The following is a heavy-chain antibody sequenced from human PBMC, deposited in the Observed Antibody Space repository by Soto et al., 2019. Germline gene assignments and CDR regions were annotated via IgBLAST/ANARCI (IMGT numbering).Heavy chain of an antibody. V-gene: IGHV2-26*01. Sequence: QVTLKESGPVLVKPTETLTLTCTVSGFSLSNTRLVVSWIRQPPGKGLEWLAHIFSNNEKSFNTSLKNRLTISQDTSKSQVVLTMTNMDPVDTATYYCARNFAGQYAMDVGGQGTTVTVS. CDR1: GFSLSNTRLV. J-gene: IGHJ6*02. CDR2: IFSNNEK. CDR3: ARNFAGQYAMDV.